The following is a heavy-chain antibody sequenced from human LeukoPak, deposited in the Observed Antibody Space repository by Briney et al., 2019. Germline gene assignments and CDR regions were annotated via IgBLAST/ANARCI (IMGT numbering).Heavy chain of an antibody. CDR2: ISSSGSTI. D-gene: IGHD3-22*01. CDR3: ARSEIFDSSGYYNAY. V-gene: IGHV3-11*01. J-gene: IGHJ4*02. CDR1: GFTFSDYY. Sequence: GGSLRLSCAASGFTFSDYYMSWIRQAPGKGLEWVSYISSSGSTIYYADSVKGRFTISRDNAKNSLYLQMDSLRAEDTAVYYCARSEIFDSSGYYNAYWGQGTLVTVSS.